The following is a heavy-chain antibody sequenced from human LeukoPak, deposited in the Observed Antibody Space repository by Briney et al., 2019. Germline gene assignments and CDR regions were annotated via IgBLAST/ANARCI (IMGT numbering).Heavy chain of an antibody. CDR2: IYSSGST. CDR1: GVSISSSSYY. CDR3: AREYSSSSVGAGY. V-gene: IGHV4-39*07. J-gene: IGHJ4*02. D-gene: IGHD6-6*01. Sequence: SETLSLTCNVSGVSISSSSYYWGWIRQPPGKGLEWIGSIYSSGSTYYNPSLKSRVTISVDTSKNQFSLKLSSVTAADTAVYYCAREYSSSSVGAGYWGQGTLVTVSS.